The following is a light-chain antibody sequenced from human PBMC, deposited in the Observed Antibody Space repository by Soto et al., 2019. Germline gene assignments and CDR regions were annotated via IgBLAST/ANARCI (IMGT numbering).Light chain of an antibody. CDR2: GAS. J-gene: IGKJ1*01. CDR3: QQYNNWPPWT. V-gene: IGKV3-15*01. CDR1: QSVAGN. Sequence: EIVMTQSPATLSVSPGERATLSSRASQSVAGNLPGDQQKPGQAPSLLIYGASTRATGIPARFSGSGSGTEFTLTNSSLQSEDFAVYYCQQYNNWPPWTFGQGTKVEIK.